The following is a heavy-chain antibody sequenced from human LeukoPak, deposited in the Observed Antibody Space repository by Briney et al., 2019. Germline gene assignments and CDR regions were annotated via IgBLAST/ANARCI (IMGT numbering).Heavy chain of an antibody. CDR1: GFTFSSYG. D-gene: IGHD3-9*01. CDR2: IRYDGSNK. J-gene: IGHJ4*02. CDR3: AKGGKYDILTGFPRSRLLGDY. V-gene: IGHV3-30*02. Sequence: GGSLRLSCAASGFTFSSYGMHWVRQAPGKGLEWVAFIRYDGSNKHYADYLKGRFTISRDNSKNTLSLQMNSLRAEDTAVYYCAKGGKYDILTGFPRSRLLGDYWGQGTLVTVSS.